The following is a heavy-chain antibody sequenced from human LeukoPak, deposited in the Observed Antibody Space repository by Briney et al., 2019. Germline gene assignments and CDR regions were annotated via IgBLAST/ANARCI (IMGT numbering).Heavy chain of an antibody. J-gene: IGHJ6*03. CDR2: IYYSGST. D-gene: IGHD2-15*01. Sequence: PSETLSLTCTVSGGSISSSSYYWGWIRQPPGKGLEWIGSIYYSGSTYYNPSLKSRVTISVDTSKNQFSLKLSSVTAADTAVYYCARRISWYYYYMDVWGKGPRSPSP. V-gene: IGHV4-39*01. CDR1: GGSISSSSYY. CDR3: ARRISWYYYYMDV.